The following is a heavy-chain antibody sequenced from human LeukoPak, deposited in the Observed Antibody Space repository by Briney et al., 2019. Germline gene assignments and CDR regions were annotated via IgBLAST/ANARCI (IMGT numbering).Heavy chain of an antibody. Sequence: GGSLRLSCAGSGLIVTSNYMTWVRQAPGKGLEWVSVIYSGGSTYYADSVKGRFTISRDNSKNTMYLQMNSLRAEDTAVYYCAKDQGSSSGWYSRDGFALWGRGTMVTVSS. CDR1: GLIVTSNY. J-gene: IGHJ3*01. CDR3: AKDQGSSSGWYSRDGFAL. V-gene: IGHV3-66*01. CDR2: IYSGGST. D-gene: IGHD6-19*01.